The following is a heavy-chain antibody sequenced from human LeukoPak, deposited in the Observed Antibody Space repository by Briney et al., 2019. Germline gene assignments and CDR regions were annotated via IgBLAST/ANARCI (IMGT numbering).Heavy chain of an antibody. J-gene: IGHJ3*02. Sequence: GASVKVSCKASGGTFSSYAISWVRQAPGQGLEWMGGFDPEDGETIYAQKFQGRVTMTEDTSTDTTYMELSSLRSEDTAVYYCATTAAGTTTWDAFDIWGQGTMVTVSS. D-gene: IGHD1-1*01. CDR1: GGTFSSYA. V-gene: IGHV1-24*01. CDR2: FDPEDGET. CDR3: ATTAAGTTTWDAFDI.